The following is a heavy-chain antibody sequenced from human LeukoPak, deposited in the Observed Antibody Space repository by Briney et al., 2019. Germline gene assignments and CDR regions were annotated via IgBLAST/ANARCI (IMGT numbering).Heavy chain of an antibody. J-gene: IGHJ4*02. CDR1: GGSISSSSYY. CDR2: IYYSGST. D-gene: IGHD5-18*01. CDR3: ARAKRGYSYGPAFYLGY. V-gene: IGHV4-39*01. Sequence: SETQSLTCTVSGGSISSSSYYWRWIRQPPGKGLEWIGSIYYSGSTYYNPSLKSRVTLSVDTSKNQFSLKLSSVTAADTAVYYCARAKRGYSYGPAFYLGYWGQGTLVTVSS.